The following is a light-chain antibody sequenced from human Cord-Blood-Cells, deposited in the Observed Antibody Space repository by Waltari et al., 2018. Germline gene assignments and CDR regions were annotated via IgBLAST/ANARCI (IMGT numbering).Light chain of an antibody. CDR3: SSYTSSSTWV. CDR2: DVS. Sequence: QSALTQPASVSGSPGQSITISCTGTRSDVGGYNYVPWYQQHPDKAPKLMIYDVSKRPSGVSNRFSGSKSGNTASLTISGLQAEDEADYYCSSYTSSSTWVFGGGTKLTVL. CDR1: RSDVGGYNY. J-gene: IGLJ3*02. V-gene: IGLV2-14*01.